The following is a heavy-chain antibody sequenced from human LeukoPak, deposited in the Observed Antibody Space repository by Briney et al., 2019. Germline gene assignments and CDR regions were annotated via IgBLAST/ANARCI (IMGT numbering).Heavy chain of an antibody. CDR1: GYTFKNYD. V-gene: IGHV1-8*02. J-gene: IGHJ4*02. CDR2: MNPNSGNT. Sequence: ASVKVSCKASGYTFKNYDINWVRQATGQGLEWMGWMNPNSGNTGYAQKFQDRVSMTRDTSINTAYMELTSLRSGDTAVYYCARATPGGLHGYSFDYWGQGTVVTVYS. D-gene: IGHD5-24*01. CDR3: ARATPGGLHGYSFDY.